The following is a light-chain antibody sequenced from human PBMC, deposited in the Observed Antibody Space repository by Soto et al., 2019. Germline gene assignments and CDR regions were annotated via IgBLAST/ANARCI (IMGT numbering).Light chain of an antibody. CDR2: GAA. J-gene: IGKJ5*01. Sequence: LVMTQSPAPLSVSPGELATLSCSSSQSVSSNLSWYQQKPGQAPRLLIYGAASRATGIPDRFTGSGSETPFTLPISRLEPEDYALYYCQHYQSGHPITFGQGTRLEIK. V-gene: IGKV3D-15*01. CDR1: QSVSSN. CDR3: QHYQSGHPIT.